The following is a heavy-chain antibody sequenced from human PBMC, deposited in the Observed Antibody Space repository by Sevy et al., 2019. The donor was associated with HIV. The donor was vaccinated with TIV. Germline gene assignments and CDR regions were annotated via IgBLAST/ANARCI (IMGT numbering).Heavy chain of an antibody. CDR1: EFTFGDYT. Sequence: GGSLRLSCTVSEFTFGDYTLSWVRQAPGKGLEWVAFIRGKPYGGTTEYAASVKGRFTISRDDCKSIAYLQMNSLKTEDTAVYYCTRVEGAADWGMDVWGQGTTVTVSS. J-gene: IGHJ6*02. CDR2: IRGKPYGGTT. V-gene: IGHV3-49*04. CDR3: TRVEGAADWGMDV. D-gene: IGHD1-26*01.